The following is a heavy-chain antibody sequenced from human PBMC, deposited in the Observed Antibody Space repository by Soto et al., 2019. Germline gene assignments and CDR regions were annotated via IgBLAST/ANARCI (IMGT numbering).Heavy chain of an antibody. CDR3: GLRDYDCLR. J-gene: IGHJ6*02. D-gene: IGHD3-9*01. V-gene: IGHV1-3*01. Sequence: GASVKVSCKASGFTFVSFAYHWMRQAPGQSPEWMAWVNGDNGNTKYSEKFQGRVTVTRDTSASTAYMELSSLRSEDTAVYYCGLRDYDCLRWGQGTKVNVSS. CDR1: GFTFVSFA. CDR2: VNGDNGNT.